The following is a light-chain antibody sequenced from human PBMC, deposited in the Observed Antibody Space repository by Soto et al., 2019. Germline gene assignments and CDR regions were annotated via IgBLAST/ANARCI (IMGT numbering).Light chain of an antibody. J-gene: IGKJ1*01. Sequence: EILMTQSPATLSVSPGDIATLSCGASLSISSNLAWYQQKPGQAPRLLIYDASIRATGIPARFSGSGSGTEFTLTISSLQSEDFAVYYRQQYNNWPPWTFGQGTKVDIK. CDR1: LSISSN. CDR3: QQYNNWPPWT. CDR2: DAS. V-gene: IGKV3-15*01.